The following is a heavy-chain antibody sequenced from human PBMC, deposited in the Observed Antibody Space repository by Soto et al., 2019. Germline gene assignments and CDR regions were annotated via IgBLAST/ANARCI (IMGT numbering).Heavy chain of an antibody. CDR2: LNEDGSFT. D-gene: IGHD3-10*01. CDR1: EFTFSSYW. CDR3: ARDLSGRADV. V-gene: IGHV3-74*03. Sequence: HPGGSLRLSCVASEFTFSSYWMHWVRQVPGKGLVWVSRLNEDGSFTSYADSVKGRFSIFRDNAKKTLYLQMNSLSAEDSAVYYCARDLSGRADVWGQGTTVTVSS. J-gene: IGHJ6*02.